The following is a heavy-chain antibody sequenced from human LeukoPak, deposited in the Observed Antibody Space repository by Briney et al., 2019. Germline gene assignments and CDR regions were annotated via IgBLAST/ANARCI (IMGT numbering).Heavy chain of an antibody. CDR1: GYSISSGYY. J-gene: IGHJ6*03. V-gene: IGHV4-38-2*02. CDR3: ARAGKGAYYYYMDV. CDR2: IYHSGSI. Sequence: SETLSLTCTVSGYSISSGYYWGWIRQPPGKGLEWIGSIYHSGSIYYNPSLKSRVTISVDTSKNQFSLELSSVTAADTAVYYCARAGKGAYYYYMDVWGKGTTVTVSS. D-gene: IGHD1-26*01.